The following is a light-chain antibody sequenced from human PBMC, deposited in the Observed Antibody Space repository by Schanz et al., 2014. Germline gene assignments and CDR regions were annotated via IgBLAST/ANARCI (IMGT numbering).Light chain of an antibody. CDR3: QQYGGSPRT. CDR2: GAS. J-gene: IGKJ2*01. V-gene: IGKV3-20*01. CDR1: QSVSSNS. Sequence: EIVLTQSPGTLSLSPGERATLSCRASQSVSSNSLAWYQQKPGQAPKLLIYGASSRATGIPDRFSGSGSGTDFTLTISRLEPEDFAVYYCQQYGGSPRTFGQGTKLEIK.